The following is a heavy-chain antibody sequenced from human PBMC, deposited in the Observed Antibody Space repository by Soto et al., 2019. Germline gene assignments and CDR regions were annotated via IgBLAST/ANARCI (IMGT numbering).Heavy chain of an antibody. CDR1: GGSISSSSYY. D-gene: IGHD3-16*02. Sequence: PSETLSLTCTVSGGSISSSSYYWGWIRQPPGKGLEWIGSIYYSGRTYYNPSLKSRVTISVDTSKNQFSLKLSSVTAADTAVYYCAREGGGYRFDRWGQGTLVTVSS. CDR3: AREGGGYRFDR. J-gene: IGHJ4*02. CDR2: IYYSGRT. V-gene: IGHV4-39*07.